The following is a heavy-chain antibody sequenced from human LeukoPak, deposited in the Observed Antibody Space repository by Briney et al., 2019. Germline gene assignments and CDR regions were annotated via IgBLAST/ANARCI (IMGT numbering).Heavy chain of an antibody. CDR3: ARGVGATNYFDY. Sequence: SETLSLTCTVSGGSISSYYWSWLRQPPGKGLEWIGYIYYSGSTNYNPSLKSRVTISVDTSKNQFSPKLSSVTAADTAVYYCARGVGATNYFDYWGQGTLVTVSS. CDR2: IYYSGST. V-gene: IGHV4-59*08. D-gene: IGHD1-26*01. CDR1: GGSISSYY. J-gene: IGHJ4*02.